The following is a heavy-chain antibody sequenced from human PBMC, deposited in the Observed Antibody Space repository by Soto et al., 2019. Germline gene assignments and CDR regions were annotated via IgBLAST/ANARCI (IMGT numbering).Heavy chain of an antibody. V-gene: IGHV3-30*18. D-gene: IGHD3-16*01. CDR2: ISYDGSNK. Sequence: QVQLVESGGGVVQPGRSLRLSCAASGFTFSSYGMHWVRQAPGKGLEWVAVISYDGSNKYYADSVKGRFTISRDNSKNTLYLQMNSLRAEDTAVYYCAKTTGLRGKLPPDYWGQGTLVTVSS. CDR1: GFTFSSYG. CDR3: AKTTGLRGKLPPDY. J-gene: IGHJ4*02.